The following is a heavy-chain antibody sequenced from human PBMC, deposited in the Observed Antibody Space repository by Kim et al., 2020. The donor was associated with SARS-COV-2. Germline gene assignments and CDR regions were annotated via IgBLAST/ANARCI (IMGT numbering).Heavy chain of an antibody. V-gene: IGHV4-34*01. CDR3: ARGRSYYGSGCSDCDY. CDR1: GGSFSGYY. J-gene: IGHJ4*01. Sequence: SETLSLTCAVYGGSFSGYYWSWIRQPPGKGLEWVGEINHSGSTNYNPSLKSRVTISVDTSKNQFSLKLSSVTAADTAVYYCARGRSYYGSGCSDCDYWG. CDR2: INHSGST. D-gene: IGHD3-10*01.